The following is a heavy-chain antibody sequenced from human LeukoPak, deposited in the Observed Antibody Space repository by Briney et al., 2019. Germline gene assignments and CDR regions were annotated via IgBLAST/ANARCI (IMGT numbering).Heavy chain of an antibody. Sequence: SETLSLTCTVSGGSISSGSYYWSWIRQPAGKGLEWIGRIYTSGSTNYNPSLKSRVTISVDTSKNQCSLKLSSVTAADTAVYFCARGFRGDNFDYWGQGTLVTVSS. CDR1: GGSISSGSYY. J-gene: IGHJ4*02. V-gene: IGHV4-61*02. CDR2: IYTSGST. CDR3: ARGFRGDNFDY. D-gene: IGHD7-27*01.